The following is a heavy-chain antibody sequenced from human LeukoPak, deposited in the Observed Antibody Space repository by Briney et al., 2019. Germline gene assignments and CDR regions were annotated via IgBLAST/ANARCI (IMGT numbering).Heavy chain of an antibody. V-gene: IGHV3-21*01. CDR3: ARLYCSGGGCYSAFDY. Sequence: GGSLRLSCAASGFTFSSYDMNWVRQAPAKGLEWVSSISTSSDYINYADSMKGRFTISRDNAENSLYLQMNSLRAEDTAVYCCARLYCSGGGCYSAFDYWGQGTLVTVSS. D-gene: IGHD2-15*01. J-gene: IGHJ4*02. CDR1: GFTFSSYD. CDR2: ISTSSDYI.